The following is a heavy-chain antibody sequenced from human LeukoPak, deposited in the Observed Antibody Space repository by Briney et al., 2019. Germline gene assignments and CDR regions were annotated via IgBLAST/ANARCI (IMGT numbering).Heavy chain of an antibody. CDR2: IYPGDSDT. Sequence: GESLKISCKGSGYSFISYWIGWVRQMPGKGLEWMGIIYPGDSDTRYSPSFQGQVTISADKSISTAYLQWSSLKASDTAMYYCARLVVPAAKYFKSIHFGNYYGMDVWGQGTTVTVSS. CDR3: ARLVVPAAKYFKSIHFGNYYGMDV. J-gene: IGHJ6*02. CDR1: GYSFISYW. V-gene: IGHV5-51*01. D-gene: IGHD2-2*01.